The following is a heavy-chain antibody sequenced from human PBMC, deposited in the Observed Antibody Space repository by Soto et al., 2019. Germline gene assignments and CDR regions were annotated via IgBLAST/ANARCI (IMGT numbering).Heavy chain of an antibody. CDR1: GGSISPYY. Sequence: SETLSLTCTVSGGSISPYYWSWIRQTPGKGLEWIAYIYYSGSTNYNPSLKSRVTISVDTSKNQCSLKLSSVTAADTAVYYCARASYYSDSFGCFLDSWGQGTLVTVSS. V-gene: IGHV4-59*01. CDR3: ARASYYSDSFGCFLDS. J-gene: IGHJ4*02. D-gene: IGHD3-22*01. CDR2: IYYSGST.